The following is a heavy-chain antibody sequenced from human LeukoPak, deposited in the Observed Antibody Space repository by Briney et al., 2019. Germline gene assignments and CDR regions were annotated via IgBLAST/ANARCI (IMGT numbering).Heavy chain of an antibody. CDR3: ARARDDSSGYYAYYFDY. Sequence: PSETLSLTCTVSGSSISSGDYYWSWIRQPPGKGLEWIGYIYYSGSTYYNPSLKSRVTISVDTSKNQFSLKLSSVTAADTAVYYCARARDDSSGYYAYYFDYWGQGTLVTVSS. J-gene: IGHJ4*02. D-gene: IGHD3-22*01. CDR2: IYYSGST. CDR1: GSSISSGDYY. V-gene: IGHV4-30-4*01.